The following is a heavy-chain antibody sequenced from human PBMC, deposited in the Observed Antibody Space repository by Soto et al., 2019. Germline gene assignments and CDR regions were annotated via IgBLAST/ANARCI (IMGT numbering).Heavy chain of an antibody. D-gene: IGHD5-12*01. J-gene: IGHJ4*02. CDR3: ARDPPRYSGYALSGYSSGPAFDY. V-gene: IGHV1-18*01. Sequence: VKVSCKASGYTFTSYGISWVRQAPGQGLEWMGWISAYNGNTNYAQKLQGRVTMTTDTSTSTAYMELRSLRSDDTAVYYCARDPPRYSGYALSGYSSGPAFDYWGQGTLVTV. CDR1: GYTFTSYG. CDR2: ISAYNGNT.